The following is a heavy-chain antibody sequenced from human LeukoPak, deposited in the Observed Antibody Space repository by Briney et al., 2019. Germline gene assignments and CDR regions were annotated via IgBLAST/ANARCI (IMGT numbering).Heavy chain of an antibody. V-gene: IGHV4-59*01. J-gene: IGHJ4*02. D-gene: IGHD6-13*01. CDR3: ARYSSSWYPFDY. CDR2: IYYSGST. Sequence: SETLSLTCTVSGGSISSYYWSWIRQPPGKGLEWIGYIYYSGSTNYNPSLKSRVTISVDTSKNQFSLKLSSVTDADTAEYYCARYSSSWYPFDYWGQGTLVTVSS. CDR1: GGSISSYY.